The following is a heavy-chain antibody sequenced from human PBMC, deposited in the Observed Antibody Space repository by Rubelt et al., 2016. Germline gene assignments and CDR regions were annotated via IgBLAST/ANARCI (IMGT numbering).Heavy chain of an antibody. CDR2: ISHTGNT. CDR3: ARGHSSSGWYY. J-gene: IGHJ4*02. V-gene: IGHV4-38-2*02. CDR1: GYSISSGYY. Sequence: QVQLQESGPGLVKPSETLSLTCTVSGYSISSGYYWGWIRQPPTKGLEWIGSISHTGNTYYNPPLKSRVTISVDTSKNQFSLKLSSVTAADTAVYYCARGHSSSGWYYWGQGALVTVSS. D-gene: IGHD6-19*01.